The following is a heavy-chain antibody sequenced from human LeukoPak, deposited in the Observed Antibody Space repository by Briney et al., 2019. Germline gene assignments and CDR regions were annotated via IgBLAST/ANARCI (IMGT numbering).Heavy chain of an antibody. Sequence: PSETLSLTCTVSGGSISSGPYYWGWIRQPPGKGLEWIGNIYYGENTYYNPSLKSRVTISIDTSKNQFYLKLSSLTAADTAVYYCARGGVVVPAAIPHDYWGQGTLVTVSS. J-gene: IGHJ4*02. CDR1: GGSISSGPYY. CDR2: IYYGENT. CDR3: ARGGVVVPAAIPHDY. V-gene: IGHV4-39*01. D-gene: IGHD2-2*01.